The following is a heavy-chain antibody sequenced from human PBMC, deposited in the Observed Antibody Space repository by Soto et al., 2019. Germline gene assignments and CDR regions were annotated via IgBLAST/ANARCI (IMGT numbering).Heavy chain of an antibody. D-gene: IGHD2-8*01. V-gene: IGHV4-4*07. J-gene: IGHJ2*01. CDR3: AREMGRYLDL. CDR2: VSASART. CDR1: GDSISNFY. Sequence: QVQLQESGPGLVKPSETLSLTCTVSGDSISNFYWSWIRQPAGQGLESIGRVSASARTNYNPSLQSRVTMSLDTSKNQFSLRLTSVSAADTAVYFCAREMGRYLDLWGRGTLVIVSS.